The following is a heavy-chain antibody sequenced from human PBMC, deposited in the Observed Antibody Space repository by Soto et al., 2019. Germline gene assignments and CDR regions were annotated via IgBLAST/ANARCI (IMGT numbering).Heavy chain of an antibody. CDR2: IYYSGST. CDR1: GCSISSGDYY. V-gene: IGHV4-30-4*01. CDR3: ASLEVVAALGGNWFDP. Sequence: PSETLSLTCTFSGCSISSGDYYWSWIRQPPGKGLEWIGYIYYSGSTYYNPSLKSRVTISVDTSKNQFSLKLSSVTAADTAVYYCASLEVVAALGGNWFDPWGQGTLVTVSS. J-gene: IGHJ5*02. D-gene: IGHD2-15*01.